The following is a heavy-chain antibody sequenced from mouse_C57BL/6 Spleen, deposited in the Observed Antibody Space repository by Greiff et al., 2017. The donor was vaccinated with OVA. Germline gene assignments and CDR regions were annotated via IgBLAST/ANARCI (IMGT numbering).Heavy chain of an antibody. D-gene: IGHD2-10*02. CDR2: ISSGGDYI. Sequence: EVMLVESGEGLVKPGGSLKLSCAASGFTFSSYAMSWVRQTPEKRLEWVAYISSGGDYIYYADTVKGRFTISRDNARNTLYLQMSSLKSEDTAMYYCTRGYGNSYVMDYWGQGTSVTVSS. CDR1: GFTFSSYA. V-gene: IGHV5-9-1*02. J-gene: IGHJ4*01. CDR3: TRGYGNSYVMDY.